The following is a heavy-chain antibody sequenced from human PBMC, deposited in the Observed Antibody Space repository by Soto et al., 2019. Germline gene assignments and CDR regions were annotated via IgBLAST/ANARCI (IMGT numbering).Heavy chain of an antibody. CDR2: ISNDGRGK. J-gene: IGHJ4*01. CDR3: ARDQCFGGGRSCSYFDF. Sequence: QVQLVESGGGVVQPGRSLRLSCAASGFTFTTYAIHWVRQAPGKGLEWVAVISNDGRGKYYADSVKGRFTISRDNSKNTLYLQMNSLRSDATAVYYCARDQCFGGGRSCSYFDFWGHGTLVTVSS. D-gene: IGHD2-15*01. V-gene: IGHV3-30*04. CDR1: GFTFTTYA.